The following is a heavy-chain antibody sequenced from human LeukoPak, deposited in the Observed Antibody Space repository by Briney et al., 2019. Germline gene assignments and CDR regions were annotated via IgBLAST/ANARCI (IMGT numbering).Heavy chain of an antibody. CDR2: IYHSGST. CDR1: GYSIGSGYY. J-gene: IGHJ4*02. V-gene: IGHV4-38-2*01. CDR3: ARHPYSSSYYFDY. Sequence: SETLSLTCGVSGYSIGSGYYWGWIRQPPGKGLEWIGSIYHSGSTYYNPSLKSRVTISVDTSKNQFSLKLTSVTAADTAVYYCARHPYSSSYYFDYWGQGTLVTVSS. D-gene: IGHD6-6*01.